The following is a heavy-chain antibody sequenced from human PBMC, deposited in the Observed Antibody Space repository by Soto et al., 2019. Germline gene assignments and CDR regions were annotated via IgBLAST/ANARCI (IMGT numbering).Heavy chain of an antibody. CDR1: GFTFDDYA. Sequence: EVQLVESGGGLVQPGRSLRLSCAASGFTFDDYAMHWVRQAPGKGLEWVSGISWNSGSIGYADSVKGRFTISRDNAKNSLYLQMNSLRAEDTALYYCAKDEGGVAGHNWYFDLWGRGTLVTVSS. V-gene: IGHV3-9*01. CDR3: AKDEGGVAGHNWYFDL. D-gene: IGHD6-19*01. CDR2: ISWNSGSI. J-gene: IGHJ2*01.